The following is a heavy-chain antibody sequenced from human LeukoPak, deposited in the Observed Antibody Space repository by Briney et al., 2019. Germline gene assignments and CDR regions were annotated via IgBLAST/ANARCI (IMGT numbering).Heavy chain of an antibody. CDR2: IYYSGTT. V-gene: IGHV4-61*05. J-gene: IGHJ4*02. Sequence: PSETLSLTCTVSGGSITRSSYYWAWIRQPPGKGLEWIGYIYYSGTTNYNPSLKSRVTISVDTSENQFSLRLSSVTAADTAVYYCARHYNYGDSAFDYWGQGTLVIVSS. D-gene: IGHD4-17*01. CDR1: GGSITRSSYY. CDR3: ARHYNYGDSAFDY.